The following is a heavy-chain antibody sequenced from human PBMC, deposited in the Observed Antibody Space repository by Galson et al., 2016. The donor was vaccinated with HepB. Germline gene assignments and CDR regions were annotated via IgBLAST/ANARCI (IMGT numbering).Heavy chain of an antibody. D-gene: IGHD3-10*01. Sequence: LRLSCAVSAGTFKNYAMNWVRQAPGKGLEWVAAISGSGGRTSYEDSVRGRFTISRDNSKNTLFLRMSSVGVEDTAVYFCAKSGFFGELDKWGQGTGVVVSS. V-gene: IGHV3-23*01. J-gene: IGHJ4*02. CDR1: AGTFKNYA. CDR3: AKSGFFGELDK. CDR2: ISGSGGRT.